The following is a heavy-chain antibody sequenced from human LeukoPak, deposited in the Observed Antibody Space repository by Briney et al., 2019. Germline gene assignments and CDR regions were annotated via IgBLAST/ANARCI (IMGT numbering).Heavy chain of an antibody. D-gene: IGHD3-16*01. Sequence: ASVKVSCKASGYTFTSYGISWVRQAPGQGLEWMGWISAYNGNTNYAQKLQGRITMTTDTSTSTAYMELRSLRSDDTAVYYCARVGPGYYDYVWGSCDYWGQGTLVTVSS. CDR2: ISAYNGNT. J-gene: IGHJ4*02. CDR3: ARVGPGYYDYVWGSCDY. V-gene: IGHV1-18*01. CDR1: GYTFTSYG.